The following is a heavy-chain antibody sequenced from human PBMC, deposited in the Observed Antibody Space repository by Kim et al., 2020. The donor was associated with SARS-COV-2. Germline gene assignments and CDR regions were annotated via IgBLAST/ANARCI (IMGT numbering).Heavy chain of an antibody. CDR3: ARGTYSSSLTEYYYYYGMDV. D-gene: IGHD6-13*01. CDR1: GGSISSYY. Sequence: SETLSLTCTVSGGSISSYYWSWIRQPPGKGLEWIGYIYYSGSTNYNPSLKSRVTISVDTSKNQFSLKLSSVTAADTAVYYCARGTYSSSLTEYYYYYGMDVWGQGTTVTVSS. J-gene: IGHJ6*02. CDR2: IYYSGST. V-gene: IGHV4-59*13.